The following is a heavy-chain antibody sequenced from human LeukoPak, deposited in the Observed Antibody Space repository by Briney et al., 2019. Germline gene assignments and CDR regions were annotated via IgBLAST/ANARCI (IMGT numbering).Heavy chain of an antibody. D-gene: IGHD3-16*01. V-gene: IGHV4-34*01. CDR1: GGSFSGYY. CDR2: INHSGST. J-gene: IGHJ5*02. Sequence: SETLSLTCAVYGGSFSGYYWSWIRQSPGKGLEWIGEINHSGSTNYNPSLKSRVTISVDTSKNQFSLMLTSVTAADTSVYYCARHSMGENWFDPWGQGTLVTVSP. CDR3: ARHSMGENWFDP.